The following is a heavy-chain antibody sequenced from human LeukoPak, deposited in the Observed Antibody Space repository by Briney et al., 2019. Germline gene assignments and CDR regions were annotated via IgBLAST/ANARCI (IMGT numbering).Heavy chain of an antibody. CDR1: GGTFSSYA. J-gene: IGHJ5*02. V-gene: IGHV1-69*05. CDR3: ARDTRIFVCGFDP. CDR2: IIPIFGTA. Sequence: GASVKVSCKGSGGTFSSYAISWVRQAPGQGLEWMGGIIPIFGTANYAQKFQGRVTITTDESTSTAYMELSSLRSEDTAVYYCARDTRIFVCGFDPWGQGTLVTVSS. D-gene: IGHD3-3*02.